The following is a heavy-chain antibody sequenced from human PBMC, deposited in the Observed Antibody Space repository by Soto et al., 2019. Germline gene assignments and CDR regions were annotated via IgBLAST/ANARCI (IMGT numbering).Heavy chain of an antibody. J-gene: IGHJ4*02. CDR1: GFSLSTSGVG. Sequence: QITLKESGPTLVKPTQTLTLACTFSGFSLSTSGVGVGWIRQPPGKALEWLALIYWDDDKRYSPSLKSRLTITKDTSKNQVVLTMTNMDPVDTATYYCAHKGADYRGFKYWGQGTLVTVSS. CDR2: IYWDDDK. D-gene: IGHD4-4*01. V-gene: IGHV2-5*02. CDR3: AHKGADYRGFKY.